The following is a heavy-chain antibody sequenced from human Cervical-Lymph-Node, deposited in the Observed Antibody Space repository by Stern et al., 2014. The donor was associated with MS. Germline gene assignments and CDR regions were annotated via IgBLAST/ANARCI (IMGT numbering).Heavy chain of an antibody. D-gene: IGHD2-2*01. Sequence: QVQLQESGPGLVKPSQTLSLTCTVSGGSISSGDYYWSWIRQPPGKGLEWIGYIYNSGSSYYHPSLKSRVTISVDTSKSQFSLKLSSVTAADTAVYYCASANCSSTSCPNWFDPWGQGTLVTVSS. CDR1: GGSISSGDYY. V-gene: IGHV4-30-4*01. J-gene: IGHJ5*02. CDR3: ASANCSSTSCPNWFDP. CDR2: IYNSGSS.